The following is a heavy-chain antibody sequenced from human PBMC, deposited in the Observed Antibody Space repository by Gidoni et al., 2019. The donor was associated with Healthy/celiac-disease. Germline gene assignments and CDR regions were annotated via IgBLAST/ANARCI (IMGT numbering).Heavy chain of an antibody. J-gene: IGHJ4*02. CDR3: AKGKLAAAGPIDY. D-gene: IGHD6-13*01. V-gene: IGHV3-9*01. CDR2: ISCNSGSI. CDR1: GFTFDDYA. Sequence: EVQLVESGGGLVQPGRSLRLSCAASGFTFDDYAMPWVRQAPGKGLGWGSGISCNSGSIGYADSVKCRFTISRDNAKNSLYLQMNSLRAEDTALYYCAKGKLAAAGPIDYWGQGTLVTVSS.